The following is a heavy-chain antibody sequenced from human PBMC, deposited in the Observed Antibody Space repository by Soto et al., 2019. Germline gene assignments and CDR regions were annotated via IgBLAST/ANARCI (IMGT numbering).Heavy chain of an antibody. CDR2: ISGSGGST. J-gene: IGHJ4*02. Sequence: PGGSLRLFCAASGFTFSSFAMSWVRQAPGKGLEWVSAISGSGGSTYYADSVKGRFTISRDNSKNTLYLQMNSLRAEDTAVYYCAKARLIVVVIPIDYWGQGTLVTVS. CDR3: AKARLIVVVIPIDY. CDR1: GFTFSSFA. D-gene: IGHD3-22*01. V-gene: IGHV3-23*01.